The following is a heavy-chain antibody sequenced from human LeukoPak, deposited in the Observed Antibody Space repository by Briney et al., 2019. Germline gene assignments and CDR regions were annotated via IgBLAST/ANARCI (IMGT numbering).Heavy chain of an antibody. D-gene: IGHD3-10*01. CDR2: INHSGST. J-gene: IGHJ4*02. CDR3: ARRFMVRGVRYFDY. CDR1: GGSFSGYY. V-gene: IGHV4-34*01. Sequence: PSETLSLTCAVYGGSFSGYYWSWIRQPPGKGLEWIGEINHSGSTNYNPSLKSRVTISVDTSKNQFSLKLSSVTAADTAVYYCARRFMVRGVRYFDYWGQGTLVTVSS.